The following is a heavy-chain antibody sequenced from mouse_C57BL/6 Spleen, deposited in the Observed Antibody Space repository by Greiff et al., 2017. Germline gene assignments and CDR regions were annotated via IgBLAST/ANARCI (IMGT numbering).Heavy chain of an antibody. V-gene: IGHV1-81*01. CDR2: IYPRSGNT. D-gene: IGHD2-1*01. CDR3: ARSDLALYGNYDWAMDY. CDR1: GYTFTSYG. Sequence: QVQLQQSGAELARPGASVKLSCKASGYTFTSYGISWVKQRTGQGLEWIGEIYPRSGNTYYNEKFKGKATLTADKSSSTAYMELRSLTSEDSAVYFCARSDLALYGNYDWAMDYWGQGTSVTVSS. J-gene: IGHJ4*01.